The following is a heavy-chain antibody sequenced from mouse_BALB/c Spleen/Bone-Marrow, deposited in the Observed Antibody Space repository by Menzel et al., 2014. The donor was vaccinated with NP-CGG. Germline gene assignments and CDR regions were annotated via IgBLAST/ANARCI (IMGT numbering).Heavy chain of an antibody. CDR1: GYAFTNYL. J-gene: IGHJ1*01. CDR2: INPGSGST. Sequence: QVQLQQSGAELVRPGTSVKVSCKASGYAFTNYLIEWLKQRPGQGLELIGVINPGSGSTNYNEKFKGKATLTADKSSSTAYMQLSSLTSGDSAVYFCARGPTWYFDVWGAGTTVTVSS. V-gene: IGHV1-54*03. D-gene: IGHD3-3*01. CDR3: ARGPTWYFDV.